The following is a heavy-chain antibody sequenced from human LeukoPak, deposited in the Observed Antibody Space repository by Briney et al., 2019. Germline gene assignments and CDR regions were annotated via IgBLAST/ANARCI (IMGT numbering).Heavy chain of an antibody. J-gene: IGHJ5*02. D-gene: IGHD2-15*01. V-gene: IGHV1-69*13. CDR2: IIPIFGTA. Sequence: SVKVSCKASGGTFSSYAISWVRQAPGQGLEWTGGIIPIFGTANYAQKFQGRVTITADESTSTAYMELSSLRSEDTAVYYCARDLDCSGGSCYSDNWFDPWGQGTLVTVSS. CDR3: ARDLDCSGGSCYSDNWFDP. CDR1: GGTFSSYA.